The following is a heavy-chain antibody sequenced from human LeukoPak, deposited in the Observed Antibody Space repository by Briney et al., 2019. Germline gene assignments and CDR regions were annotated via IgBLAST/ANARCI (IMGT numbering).Heavy chain of an antibody. CDR2: ISGSGTTI. V-gene: IGHV3-48*04. CDR3: ATNVDTSDDY. CDR1: GFTFSSYA. J-gene: IGHJ4*02. Sequence: GGSLRLSCAASGFTFSSYAMSWVRQAPGKGLEWVSYISGSGTTISYADSVKGRFTISGDNANNSLFLQMSSLRAEDTALYYCATNVDTSDDYWGQGTLVTVSS. D-gene: IGHD5-18*01.